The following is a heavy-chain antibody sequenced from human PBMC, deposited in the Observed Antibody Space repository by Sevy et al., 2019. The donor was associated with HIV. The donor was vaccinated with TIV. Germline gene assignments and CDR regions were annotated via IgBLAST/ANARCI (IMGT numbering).Heavy chain of an antibody. CDR1: GYSFTNYW. CDR2: IYPGDSDT. V-gene: IGHV5-51*01. D-gene: IGHD3-22*01. J-gene: IGHJ3*02. Sequence: GESLKISCKASGYSFTNYWIGWVRQMPGKGLEWMGIIYPGDSDTRYSSSFQGQVTISADKSITTAYLQWSSLKASDSAMYYCARVVTRDDRKAFDIWGRRTMVTVSS. CDR3: ARVVTRDDRKAFDI.